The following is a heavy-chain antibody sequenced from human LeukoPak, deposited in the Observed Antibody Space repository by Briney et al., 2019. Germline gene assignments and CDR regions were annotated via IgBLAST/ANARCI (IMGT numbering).Heavy chain of an antibody. V-gene: IGHV1-69*05. Sequence: ASVKVSCKASGGTFSSNAISWVRQAPGQGLEWMGGIIPIFGTANYAKKFQGRLTIPTDESTSTAYMELSSLRSEDTAVYYCARGDSGSYYEGYYYYYMDVWGKGTTVTVSS. D-gene: IGHD1-26*01. CDR1: GGTFSSNA. CDR2: IIPIFGTA. J-gene: IGHJ6*03. CDR3: ARGDSGSYYEGYYYYYMDV.